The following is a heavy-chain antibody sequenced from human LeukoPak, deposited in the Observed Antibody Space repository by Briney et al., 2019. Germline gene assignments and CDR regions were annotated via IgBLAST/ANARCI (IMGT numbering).Heavy chain of an antibody. CDR2: IIPIFGTA. Sequence: SVKVSCKASGGTFSSYAISWVRQAPGQGLEWVGGIIPIFGTANYAQKFQGRVTITADESTSTAYMELSSLRSEDTAVYYCARAPNCGGDCDYWGQGTLVTVSS. CDR1: GGTFSSYA. J-gene: IGHJ4*02. V-gene: IGHV1-69*13. D-gene: IGHD2-21*01. CDR3: ARAPNCGGDCDY.